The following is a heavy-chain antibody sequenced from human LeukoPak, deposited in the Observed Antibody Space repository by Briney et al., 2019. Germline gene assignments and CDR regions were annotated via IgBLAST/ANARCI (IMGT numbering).Heavy chain of an antibody. V-gene: IGHV4-34*01. CDR1: GGSFSGYY. CDR3: ASSVSFGGALRGD. Sequence: SETLSLTCAVYGGSFSGYYWSWIRQPPGKGLEWIGEINHSGSTNYNPSLKSRVTISVDTSKNQFSLKLSSVTAEDTAVYYCASSVSFGGALRGDWGQGTLVTVSS. J-gene: IGHJ4*02. CDR2: INHSGST. D-gene: IGHD3-16*01.